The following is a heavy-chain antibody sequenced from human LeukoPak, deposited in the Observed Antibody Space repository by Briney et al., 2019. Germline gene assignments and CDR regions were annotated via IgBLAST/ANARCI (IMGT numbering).Heavy chain of an antibody. CDR3: ARLSSGRPHEYHQH. J-gene: IGHJ1*01. V-gene: IGHV4-59*01. D-gene: IGHD3-22*01. Sequence: QVQLQESGPGLVKPSETLSLTCTVSGGSISGFYCSWVRQPPGQGLEWVAYIHYSGRANYNPSLKSRATISLDTSKNQFSLKLTSVSAADTAVYYCARLSSGRPHEYHQHWGQGTLITVSS. CDR2: IHYSGRA. CDR1: GGSISGFY.